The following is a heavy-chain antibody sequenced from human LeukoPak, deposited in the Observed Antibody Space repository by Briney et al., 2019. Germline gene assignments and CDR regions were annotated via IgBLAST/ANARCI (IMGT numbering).Heavy chain of an antibody. CDR1: GFTFSSYE. CDR2: ISSSGSTI. CDR3: ARELWFGDWIGWYFDL. V-gene: IGHV3-48*03. J-gene: IGHJ2*01. Sequence: QPGGSLRLSCAASGFTFSSYEMNWVRQAPGKGLDYISYISSSGSTIYYADSVKGRFTISRDNAKNSLYLQMNSLRAEDTAVYYCARELWFGDWIGWYFDLWGRGTLVTVSS. D-gene: IGHD3-10*01.